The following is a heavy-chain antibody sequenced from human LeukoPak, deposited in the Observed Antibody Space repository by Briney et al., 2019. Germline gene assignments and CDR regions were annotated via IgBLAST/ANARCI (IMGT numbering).Heavy chain of an antibody. J-gene: IGHJ4*02. CDR2: ISGSGGST. Sequence: PGGSLRLSCAASGFTFSSYAMSWVRQAPGKGLEWVSAISGSGGSTYYADSVKGRFTISRDNSKNTLYLQMNSLRAEDTAVYYCAKDIFSYDSGGSPPRCWGQGTLVTVSS. CDR1: GFTFSSYA. V-gene: IGHV3-23*01. D-gene: IGHD3-22*01. CDR3: AKDIFSYDSGGSPPRC.